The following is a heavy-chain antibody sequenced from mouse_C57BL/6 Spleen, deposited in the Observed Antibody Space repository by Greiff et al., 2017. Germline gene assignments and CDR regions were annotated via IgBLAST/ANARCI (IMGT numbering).Heavy chain of an antibody. Sequence: QVQLQQSGAELVKPGASVKLSCKASGYTFTSYWMQWVKQRPGQGLEWIGEIDPSDSYTNYNQKFKGKATLTVDTSSSTAYMQLSSLTSEYSAVYYCARGGYGNYPFAYWGQGTLVTVSA. CDR1: GYTFTSYW. CDR3: ARGGYGNYPFAY. V-gene: IGHV1-50*01. J-gene: IGHJ3*01. CDR2: IDPSDSYT. D-gene: IGHD2-1*01.